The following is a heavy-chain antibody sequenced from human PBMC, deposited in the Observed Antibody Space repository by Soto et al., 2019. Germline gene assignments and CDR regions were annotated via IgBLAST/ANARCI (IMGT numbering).Heavy chain of an antibody. CDR2: MNPNSGNT. CDR1: GYTFTSYD. D-gene: IGHD3-3*01. CDR3: ARGFDISFITIFGVVPRYYYYGMDV. J-gene: IGHJ6*02. V-gene: IGHV1-8*01. Sequence: ASVKVSCKASGYTFTSYDINWVRQATGQGLEWMGWMNPNSGNTGYAQKFQGRVTMTRNTSISTAYMELSSLRSEDTAVYYCARGFDISFITIFGVVPRYYYYGMDVWGQGTTVTVSS.